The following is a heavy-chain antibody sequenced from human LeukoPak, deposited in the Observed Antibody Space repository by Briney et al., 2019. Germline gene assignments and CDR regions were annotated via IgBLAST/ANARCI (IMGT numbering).Heavy chain of an antibody. CDR2: IYYSGST. D-gene: IGHD3-22*01. J-gene: IGHJ3*02. CDR3: ATLYDSSGLDAFDI. V-gene: IGHV4-39*07. Sequence: SETLSLTCTVSGGSISSSSYYWGWIRQPPGKGLEWIGSIYYSGSTYYNPSLKSRVTISVDTSKNQFSLKLSSVTAADTALYYCATLYDSSGLDAFDIWGQGTMVTVSS. CDR1: GGSISSSSYY.